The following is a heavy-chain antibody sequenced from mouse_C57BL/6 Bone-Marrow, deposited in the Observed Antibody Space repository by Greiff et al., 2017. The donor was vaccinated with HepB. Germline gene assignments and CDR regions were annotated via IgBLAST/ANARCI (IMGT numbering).Heavy chain of an antibody. Sequence: EVQGVESGGDLVKPGGSLKLSCAASGFTFSSYGMSWVRQTPDKRLEWVATISSGGSYTYYPDSVKGRFTISRVTAKNTLYLQMSSLKSEDTAMYYCARHYSGSSYWGQGTTLTVSS. D-gene: IGHD1-1*01. CDR1: GFTFSSYG. CDR3: ARHYSGSSY. V-gene: IGHV5-6*01. J-gene: IGHJ2*01. CDR2: ISSGGSYT.